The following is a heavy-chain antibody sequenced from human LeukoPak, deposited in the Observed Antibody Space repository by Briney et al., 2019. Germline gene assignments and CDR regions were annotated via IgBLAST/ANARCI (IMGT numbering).Heavy chain of an antibody. CDR1: GFTFSSYA. CDR3: AAQWLVQGY. D-gene: IGHD6-19*01. CDR2: ISYDGSNK. Sequence: GGSLRLSCAASGFTFSSYAMHWVRQAPAKGLEWVAVISYDGSNKYYADSVKGRFTISRDNSKNTLYLQMNSLRAEDTAVYYCAAQWLVQGYWGQGTLVTVSS. V-gene: IGHV3-30-3*01. J-gene: IGHJ4*02.